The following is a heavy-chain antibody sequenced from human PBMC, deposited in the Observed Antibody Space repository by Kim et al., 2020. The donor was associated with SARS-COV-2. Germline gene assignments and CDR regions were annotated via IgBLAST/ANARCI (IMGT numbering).Heavy chain of an antibody. CDR3: ARGGARSDYDFWSGYYY. V-gene: IGHV4-59*13. CDR2: IYYSGST. CDR1: GGSISSYY. D-gene: IGHD3-3*01. J-gene: IGHJ4*02. Sequence: SETLSLTCTVSGGSISSYYWSWIRQPPGKGLEWIGYIYYSGSTNYNPSLKSRVTISVDTSKNQFSLKLSSVTAADTAVYYCARGGARSDYDFWSGYYYWGQGTLVTVSS.